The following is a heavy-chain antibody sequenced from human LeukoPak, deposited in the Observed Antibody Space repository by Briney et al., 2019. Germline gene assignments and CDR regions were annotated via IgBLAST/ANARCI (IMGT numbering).Heavy chain of an antibody. V-gene: IGHV3-74*01. J-gene: IGHJ3*01. D-gene: IGHD6-13*01. CDR2: IASDGTST. CDR1: GFTFTTSW. Sequence: GGSLRLSCAASGFTFTTSWMHWFRQAPGKGLVWVSRIASDGTSTTYADSVKGRFTISRDNPKNTLYLQMNSVRAEDTPVYYCARDQYSSTGYRGAFDVWGQGTMVSVSS. CDR3: ARDQYSSTGYRGAFDV.